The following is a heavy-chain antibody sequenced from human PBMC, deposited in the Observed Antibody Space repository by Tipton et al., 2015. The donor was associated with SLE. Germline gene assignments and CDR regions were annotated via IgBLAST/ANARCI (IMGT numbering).Heavy chain of an antibody. J-gene: IGHJ4*02. Sequence: SLRLSCAASGFTFSNFAIHWVRQAPGKGLEWVSTISGVGDTTYYAASVKGRFTISRDSSKNTMYLHMNSLRAEDTAIYYCARTEVYTDFYFDYWGQGTLVTVSS. CDR1: GFTFSNFA. V-gene: IGHV3-23*01. D-gene: IGHD5/OR15-5a*01. CDR2: ISGVGDTT. CDR3: ARTEVYTDFYFDY.